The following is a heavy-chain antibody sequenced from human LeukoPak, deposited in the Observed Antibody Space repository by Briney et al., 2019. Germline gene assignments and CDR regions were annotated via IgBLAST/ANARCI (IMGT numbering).Heavy chain of an antibody. V-gene: IGHV3-48*02. J-gene: IGHJ5*02. CDR1: GFTFSRYG. Sequence: GGSLRLSCAASGFTFSRYGMNWVRQAPGKGLEWVSYISSSSSTIYYADSVKGRFTISRDNAKNSLYLQMNSLRDEDTAVYYCARDSLYDDYGNWFDPWGQGTLVTVSS. CDR2: ISSSSSTI. D-gene: IGHD4-17*01. CDR3: ARDSLYDDYGNWFDP.